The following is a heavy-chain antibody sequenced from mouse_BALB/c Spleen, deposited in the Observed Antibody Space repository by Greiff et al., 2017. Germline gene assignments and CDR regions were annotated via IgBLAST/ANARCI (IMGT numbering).Heavy chain of an antibody. D-gene: IGHD2-4*01. CDR3: ARRPYDYDGDYYAMDY. CDR1: GFSLSTSGMG. CDR2: IYWDDDK. J-gene: IGHJ4*01. Sequence: QVTLKVCGPGILQPSQTLSLTCSFSGFSLSTSGMGVSWIRQPSGKGLEWLAHIYWDDDKRYNPSLKSRLTISKDTSRNQVFLKITSVDTADTATYYCARRPYDYDGDYYAMDYWGQGTSVTVSS. V-gene: IGHV8-12*01.